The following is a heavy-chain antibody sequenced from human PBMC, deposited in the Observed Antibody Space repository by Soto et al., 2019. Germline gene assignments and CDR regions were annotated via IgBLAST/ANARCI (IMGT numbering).Heavy chain of an antibody. CDR1: GLRVCISW. V-gene: IGHV3-7*03. CDR2: IIKDGSEK. J-gene: IGHJ4*02. D-gene: IGHD3-10*01. CDR3: TRDWGGLGY. Sequence: GGSMRLSCAASGLRVCISWMTWARQAPGKGLEWVANIIKDGSEKSYVDSVKGRFTISRDNAKNSLYLEMNSLRVEDTAVYYCTRDWGGLGYWGQGTLVTVSS.